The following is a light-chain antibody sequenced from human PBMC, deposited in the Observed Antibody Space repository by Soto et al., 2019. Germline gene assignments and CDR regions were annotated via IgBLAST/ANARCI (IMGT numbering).Light chain of an antibody. V-gene: IGKV3-20*01. CDR1: QTVIRNY. J-gene: IGKJ5*01. Sequence: GLKQSPDTVSLYKGERATLSCRASQTVIRNYLAWHQQKPGQTPRLLVYGASSRATGIPDRFSGSGSGTDFTLTISRLEPEDFAVYYCQQHGTSPITFGQGTRLEIK. CDR2: GAS. CDR3: QQHGTSPIT.